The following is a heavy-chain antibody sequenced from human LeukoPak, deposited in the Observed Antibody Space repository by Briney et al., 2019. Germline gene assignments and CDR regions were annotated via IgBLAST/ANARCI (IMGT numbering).Heavy chain of an antibody. J-gene: IGHJ5*02. D-gene: IGHD3-10*01. Sequence: GGSLRLSCAASGFTFSSYGMSWVRQAPGKGLEWVSAISGSGGSTYYADSVKGRFTISRDNSKNTLYLQMNSLRAEDTAVYYCAKCGGSGSYRVNWFDPWGQGTLVTVSS. CDR1: GFTFSSYG. V-gene: IGHV3-23*01. CDR2: ISGSGGST. CDR3: AKCGGSGSYRVNWFDP.